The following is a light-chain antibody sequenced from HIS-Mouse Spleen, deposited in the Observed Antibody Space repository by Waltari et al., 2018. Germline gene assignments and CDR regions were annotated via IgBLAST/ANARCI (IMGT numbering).Light chain of an antibody. J-gene: IGLJ2*01. CDR2: EDS. CDR3: YSTDSSGNHRV. Sequence: SYELTQPPSVSVSPGQTARITCSGDALPKKYAYWYQKKSGQAPVLVIYEDSKRPSGIPGRFSGSSSGTMATLTISGDQVEDEADYYCYSTDSSGNHRVFGGGTKLTVL. CDR1: ALPKKY. V-gene: IGLV3-10*01.